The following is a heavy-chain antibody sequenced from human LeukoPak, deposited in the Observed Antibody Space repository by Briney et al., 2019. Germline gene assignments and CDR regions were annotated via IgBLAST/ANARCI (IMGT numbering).Heavy chain of an antibody. CDR3: ARAPTVVGATGFDY. CDR2: ISSSGSTI. V-gene: IGHV3-48*03. CDR1: GFTFSSYE. J-gene: IGHJ4*02. Sequence: PGGSLRLSCAASGFTFSSYEMNWVRQAPGKGLGWVSYISSSGSTIYYADSVKGRFTISRDNAKNSLYLQMNSLRAEDTAVYYCARAPTVVGATGFDYWGQGTLVTVSS. D-gene: IGHD1-26*01.